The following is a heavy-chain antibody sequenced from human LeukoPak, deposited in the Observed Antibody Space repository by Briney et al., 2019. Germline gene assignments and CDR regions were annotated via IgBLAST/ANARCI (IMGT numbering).Heavy chain of an antibody. CDR2: IYSSGST. CDR1: GGSISSSNYY. J-gene: IGHJ4*02. V-gene: IGHV4-39*01. Sequence: PSETLSLTCTVSGGSISSSNYYGGWIRQPPGKGLEWIGSIYSSGSTFYSPSLESRVTISVDTSKNQFSLKLSSVTAADTAVYYCARQSRKRIGESSFAGLYYFDYWGQGTLVTVSS. D-gene: IGHD3-10*01. CDR3: ARQSRKRIGESSFAGLYYFDY.